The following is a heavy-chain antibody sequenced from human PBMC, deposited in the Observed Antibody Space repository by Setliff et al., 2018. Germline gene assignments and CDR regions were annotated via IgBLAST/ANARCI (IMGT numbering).Heavy chain of an antibody. CDR2: INHSGST. CDR3: ARGLRSSGPYAGGWYYFDF. Sequence: SETLSLTCAVYGASFKDYYWTWIRQSPGQGLEWIGQINHSGSTTSNPSLKSRVAISVHMSKNQISLDLTSVAAADTGVYYCARGLRSSGPYAGGWYYFDFWGQGILVTVSS. D-gene: IGHD1-26*01. J-gene: IGHJ4*02. V-gene: IGHV4-34*01. CDR1: GASFKDYY.